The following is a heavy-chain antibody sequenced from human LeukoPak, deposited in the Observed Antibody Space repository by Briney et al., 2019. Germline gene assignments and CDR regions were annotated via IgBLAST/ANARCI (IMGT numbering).Heavy chain of an antibody. D-gene: IGHD4-23*01. CDR3: AKVNSATYYFDY. CDR1: GFTFSSYW. J-gene: IGHJ4*02. Sequence: GGSLRLSCAASGFTFSSYWMSWVRQAPGKGLEWVSGISGSGGSTYYADSVKGRFTISRDNSKNTLYLQMNSLRVEDTAVYYCAKVNSATYYFDYWGQGTLVTVSS. CDR2: ISGSGGST. V-gene: IGHV3-23*01.